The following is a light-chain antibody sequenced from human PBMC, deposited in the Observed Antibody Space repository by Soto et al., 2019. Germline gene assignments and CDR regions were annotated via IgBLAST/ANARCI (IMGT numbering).Light chain of an antibody. V-gene: IGLV2-8*01. J-gene: IGLJ3*02. CDR3: SSHGGGNNRGV. Sequence: QSALTQPPSASGSPGQSVTISCTGTSSDVGGYNLVSWYQQHPGKAPKLMIYEVSKRPSGVPDRFSGSKSGNTASLTVSGLQAEDEADYFCSSHGGGNNRGVFGGGTKLTVL. CDR2: EVS. CDR1: SSDVGGYNL.